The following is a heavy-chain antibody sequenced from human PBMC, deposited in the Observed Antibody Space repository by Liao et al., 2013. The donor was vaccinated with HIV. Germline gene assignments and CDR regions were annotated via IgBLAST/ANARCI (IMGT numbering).Heavy chain of an antibody. CDR2: IYYSGNT. V-gene: IGHV4-59*02. Sequence: QVQLQESGPGLVKPSETLSLTCTVSGVSVSGYYWSWIRQPPGKGLEWMGYIYYSGNTNYNPSLKSRVTISLDTSRNQFSLKLNSVTAADTAVYYCAREAYYDFWSGYYGDYFYYMDVWGKGTTVTVSS. J-gene: IGHJ6*03. D-gene: IGHD3-3*01. CDR3: AREAYYDFWSGYYGDYFYYMDV. CDR1: GVSVSGYY.